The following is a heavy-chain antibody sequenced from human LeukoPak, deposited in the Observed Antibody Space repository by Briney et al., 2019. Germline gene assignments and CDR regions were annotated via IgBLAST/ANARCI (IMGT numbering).Heavy chain of an antibody. CDR2: ISGSGGST. V-gene: IGHV3-23*01. J-gene: IGHJ4*02. Sequence: GGSLRLSCAASGFTFSSYAMSWVRQAPGKGLEWVSAISGSGGSTYYADSVKGRFTISRDNSKNTLYLQMNSLRAEDTAVYYCAKGYDFWSGTHGYYFDYWGQGTLVTVSS. D-gene: IGHD3-3*01. CDR3: AKGYDFWSGTHGYYFDY. CDR1: GFTFSSYA.